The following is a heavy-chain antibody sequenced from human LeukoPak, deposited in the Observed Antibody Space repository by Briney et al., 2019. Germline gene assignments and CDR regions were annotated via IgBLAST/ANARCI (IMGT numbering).Heavy chain of an antibody. Sequence: GSLRLSCAASGFTFSSYSTHWVRQAPGKGLEWVAFIRYDGSNKYYADSVKGRFTISRDISKNTLYLQMNSLRAEDTAVYYCAKDHGRGYYYYYMDVWGKGTTVTVSS. CDR2: IRYDGSNK. CDR1: GFTFSSYS. V-gene: IGHV3-30*02. J-gene: IGHJ6*03. CDR3: AKDHGRGYYYYYMDV.